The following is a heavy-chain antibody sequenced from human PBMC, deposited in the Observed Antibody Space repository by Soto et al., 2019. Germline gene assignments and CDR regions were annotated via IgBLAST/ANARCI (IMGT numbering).Heavy chain of an antibody. V-gene: IGHV3-21*01. Sequence: WASVRLSCVASGFTFRTYTMNWVRQAPGKGLEWVSGIRGFSPYTFYAESVKGRFTISRDNAKNSLYLQMNSLGVEDTAVYYCARDRGYDAHDYYYNAMDVWGQGTAVTAP. CDR1: GFTFRTYT. CDR3: ARDRGYDAHDYYYNAMDV. CDR2: IRGFSPYT. J-gene: IGHJ6*02. D-gene: IGHD2-15*01.